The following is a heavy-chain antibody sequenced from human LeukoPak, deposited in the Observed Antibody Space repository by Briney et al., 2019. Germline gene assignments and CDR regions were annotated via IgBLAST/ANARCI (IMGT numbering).Heavy chain of an antibody. D-gene: IGHD4-23*01. CDR3: AKDTGGNGAYFYAMDV. V-gene: IGHV3-9*01. CDR2: INWNSDTK. J-gene: IGHJ6*02. CDR1: GFAFHNYA. Sequence: GRSLRLSCVGSGFAFHNYAMHWVRRPPGKGLEWVSAINWNSDTKAYADSVKGRFTISRDRTRNSLYLQMDSLRPEDTALYYCAKDTGGNGAYFYAMDVWGQGTSVTVSS.